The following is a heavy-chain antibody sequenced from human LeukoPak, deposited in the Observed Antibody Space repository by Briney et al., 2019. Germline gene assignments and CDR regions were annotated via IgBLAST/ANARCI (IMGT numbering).Heavy chain of an antibody. CDR2: IYSGGST. D-gene: IGHD3-10*01. V-gene: IGHV3-53*01. CDR3: TREGKKYGSGKVGYFDY. CDR1: GFTVSSNY. J-gene: IGHJ4*02. Sequence: GGSLRLSCTVSGFTVSSNYLSWVRQAPGKGLEWVSVIYSGGSTYYADSVKGRFTISRDNSKNMLYLQMNSLRAEDTAVYYCTREGKKYGSGKVGYFDYWGQGTLVTVSS.